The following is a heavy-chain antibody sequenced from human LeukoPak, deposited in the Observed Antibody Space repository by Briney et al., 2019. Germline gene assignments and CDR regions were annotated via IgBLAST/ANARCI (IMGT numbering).Heavy chain of an antibody. D-gene: IGHD3-22*01. CDR1: GYTFTGYY. V-gene: IGHV1-2*02. J-gene: IGHJ5*02. CDR3: ARVSYYDSSGYLFDP. CDR2: INPNSGGT. Sequence: ASVEVSCKASGYTFTGYYMHWVRQAPGQGLEWMGWINPNSGGTNYAQKFQGRVTMTRDTSISTAYMELSRLRSDDTAVYYCARVSYYDSSGYLFDPWGQGTLVTVSS.